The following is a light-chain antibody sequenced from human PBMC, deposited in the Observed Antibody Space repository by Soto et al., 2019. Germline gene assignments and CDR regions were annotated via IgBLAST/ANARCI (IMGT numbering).Light chain of an antibody. Sequence: DIQMTQSPSSLSASVGDRVTITCRTIQSISSYLNWYQPKPGQTPKLLIYAASSLQSGDPSRFRGSGSGTNFTLTISSLQPEDFGTYYCQLSYSTPPYTFGEGTKLEIK. CDR3: QLSYSTPPYT. V-gene: IGKV1-39*01. CDR1: QSISSY. J-gene: IGKJ2*01. CDR2: AAS.